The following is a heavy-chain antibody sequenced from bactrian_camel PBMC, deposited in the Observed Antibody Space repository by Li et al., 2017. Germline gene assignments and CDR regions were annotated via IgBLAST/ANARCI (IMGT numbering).Heavy chain of an antibody. V-gene: IGHV3S37*01. CDR3: VAVVANYALAW. CDR1: GFSFTYYA. J-gene: IGHJ4*01. CDR2: ININDASGGGDT. Sequence: HVQLVESGGGLVQPGGSLTLSCEASGFSFTYYAMTWVRQAPGKGLEWVSHININDASGGGDTFYVDSVKGRFTISRDDVKNTLDLQLNSLKSEDTGMYYCVAVVANYALAWWGQGTQVTVS. D-gene: IGHD2*01.